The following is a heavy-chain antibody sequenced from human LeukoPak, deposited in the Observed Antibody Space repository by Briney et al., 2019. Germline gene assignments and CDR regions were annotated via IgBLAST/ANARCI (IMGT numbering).Heavy chain of an antibody. CDR2: ISSSGGST. D-gene: IGHD6-19*01. Sequence: GGSLRLSCVASGFTSSSYAMGWVRQAAGKGLEWVSAISSSGGSTNYADSVKGRVTISRDNSKKTPYLQKNSLRHEGTVVYYSAKFISSGWSRSTYKWGQGTLVTLSS. CDR3: AKFISSGWSRSTYK. V-gene: IGHV3-23*01. CDR1: GFTSSSYA. J-gene: IGHJ4*02.